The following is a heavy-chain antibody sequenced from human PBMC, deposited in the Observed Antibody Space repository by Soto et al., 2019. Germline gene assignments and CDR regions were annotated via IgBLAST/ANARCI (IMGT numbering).Heavy chain of an antibody. J-gene: IGHJ4*02. D-gene: IGHD1-26*01. CDR3: ARAGMGATNDFDY. CDR2: INAGNGNT. Sequence: ASVKVSCKASGYTFTSYAMHWVRQAPGQRLEWMGWINAGNGNTKYSQKFQGRVTMTRDTSASTAYMELRSLRSDDTAVYYCARAGMGATNDFDYWGQGTLVTVS. V-gene: IGHV1-3*01. CDR1: GYTFTSYA.